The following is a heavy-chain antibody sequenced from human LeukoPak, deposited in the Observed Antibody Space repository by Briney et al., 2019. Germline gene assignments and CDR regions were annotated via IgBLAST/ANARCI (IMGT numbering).Heavy chain of an antibody. CDR3: AELGITMIGGV. V-gene: IGHV3-23*01. CDR1: GFTFSTYA. CDR2: ISAGGGST. Sequence: GGSLRLSCAASGFTFSTYAMNWVRQAPGKGLEWVSAISAGGGSTYYADSVKGRFTISRDNAKNSLYLQMNSLRAEDTAVYYCAELGITMIGGVWGKGTTVTISS. J-gene: IGHJ6*04. D-gene: IGHD3-10*02.